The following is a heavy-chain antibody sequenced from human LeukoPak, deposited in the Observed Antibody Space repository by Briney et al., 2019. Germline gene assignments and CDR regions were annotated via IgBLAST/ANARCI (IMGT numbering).Heavy chain of an antibody. Sequence: PSQTLSLTCTVSGGSISSGSYYWSWIRQPAGKGLEWIGRIYTSGSTNYNPSLKSRVTISVDTSKNQFSLKLSSVTAADTAVYYCARERKGYCSSTSCYKYYYYYMDVWGKGTTVTVSS. D-gene: IGHD2-2*02. CDR1: GGSISSGSYY. J-gene: IGHJ6*03. V-gene: IGHV4-61*02. CDR2: IYTSGST. CDR3: ARERKGYCSSTSCYKYYYYYMDV.